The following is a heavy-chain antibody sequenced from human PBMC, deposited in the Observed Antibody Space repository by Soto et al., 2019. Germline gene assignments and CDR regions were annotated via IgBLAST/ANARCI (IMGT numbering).Heavy chain of an antibody. CDR1: GGSISSYY. CDR2: IYYSGST. V-gene: IGHV4-59*08. Sequence: PSETLSLTCTVSGGSISSYYWSWIRQPPGKGLEWIGYIYYSGSTNYNPSLKSRVTISVDTSKNQFSLKLSSVTAADTAVYYCARLTVRGVTHWGQGTLVTVSS. D-gene: IGHD3-10*01. CDR3: ARLTVRGVTH. J-gene: IGHJ4*02.